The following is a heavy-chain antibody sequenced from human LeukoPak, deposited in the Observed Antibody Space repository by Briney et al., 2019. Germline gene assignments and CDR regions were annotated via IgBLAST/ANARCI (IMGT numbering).Heavy chain of an antibody. CDR1: GFPFNYYG. D-gene: IGHD4-17*01. Sequence: PGRSLRLSCATSGFPFNYYGMHWVRQAPGKGLEWVAVAYGDGNSKYYVDSVKGRFTVSRGNSKNTLYLQMNSLRADDTAVYYCARHKENYGDSCLDDDWGQGTLVTVSS. J-gene: IGHJ4*02. CDR2: AYGDGNSK. V-gene: IGHV3-33*01. CDR3: ARHKENYGDSCLDDD.